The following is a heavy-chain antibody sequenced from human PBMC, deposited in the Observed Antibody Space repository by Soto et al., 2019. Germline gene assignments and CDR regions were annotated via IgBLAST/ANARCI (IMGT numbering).Heavy chain of an antibody. J-gene: IGHJ5*02. V-gene: IGHV3-15*01. CDR2: IKSKTDGGTT. CDR3: TTDIVVVMYNWFDP. CDR1: GVTFYIAG. D-gene: IGHD2-2*01. Sequence: PGWCLRLSCAACGVTFYIAGVSGVRKATGKGLEWVGRIKSKTDGGTTDYAAPVKGRFTISRDDSKNTLYLQMNSLKTEDTAVYYCTTDIVVVMYNWFDPWGQGTLVTVSS.